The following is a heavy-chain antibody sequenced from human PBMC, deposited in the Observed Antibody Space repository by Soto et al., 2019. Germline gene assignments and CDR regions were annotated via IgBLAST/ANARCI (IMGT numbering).Heavy chain of an antibody. Sequence: GGSLRLSCAASGFTFSGSAMHWVRQASGKGLEWVGRIRSKANSYATAYAASVKGRFTISRDDSKNTAYLQMNSLKTEDTAVYYCTRRLLDYSNYYYYYGMDVWGQGTTVTVSS. V-gene: IGHV3-73*01. J-gene: IGHJ6*02. CDR3: TRRLLDYSNYYYYYGMDV. CDR1: GFTFSGSA. CDR2: IRSKANSYAT. D-gene: IGHD4-4*01.